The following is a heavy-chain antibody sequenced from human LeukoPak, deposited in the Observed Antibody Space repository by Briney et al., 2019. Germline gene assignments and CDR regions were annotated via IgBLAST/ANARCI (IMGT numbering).Heavy chain of an antibody. J-gene: IGHJ6*02. CDR3: ARDGLERVVTATKYYYYYGMDV. CDR2: ISSSSSYI. V-gene: IGHV3-21*01. CDR1: GFTFSSYS. D-gene: IGHD2-21*02. Sequence: GGSLRLSCAASGFTFSSYSMNWVRQAPGKGLEWVSSISSSSSYIYYADSVKGRFTISRDNAKNSLYLQMTSLRDEDTAVYYCARDGLERVVTATKYYYYYGMDVWGQGTTVTVSS.